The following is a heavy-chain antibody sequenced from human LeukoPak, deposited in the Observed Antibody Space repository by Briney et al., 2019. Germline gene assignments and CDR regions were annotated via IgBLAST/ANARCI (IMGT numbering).Heavy chain of an antibody. CDR2: ISGSGGST. D-gene: IGHD3-22*01. J-gene: IGHJ3*02. CDR3: AKFDDSSGYYLDAFDI. V-gene: IGHV3-23*01. CDR1: GFTFSSYA. Sequence: GGSLRLSCVATGFTFSSYAMNWVRQAPGKGLEWVSAISGSGGSTYYADSVKGRFTVSRDNSKNTLYLQMNSLRAEDTAVYYCAKFDDSSGYYLDAFDIWGQGTMVTVSS.